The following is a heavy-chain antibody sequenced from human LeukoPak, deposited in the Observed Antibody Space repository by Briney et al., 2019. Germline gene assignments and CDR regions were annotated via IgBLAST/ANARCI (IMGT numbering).Heavy chain of an antibody. D-gene: IGHD4-17*01. CDR3: ARVSAGTTVMYYYYYYYMDV. CDR1: GYTFTSYG. V-gene: IGHV1-18*01. Sequence: ASVKVSCKASGYTFTSYGISWVRQAPGQGLEWMGWISAYNGNTDYAQKFQGRVTMTTDTSTNTAYMDLRSLRSDDTAVYYCARVSAGTTVMYYYYYYYMDVWGKGTTVTISS. CDR2: ISAYNGNT. J-gene: IGHJ6*03.